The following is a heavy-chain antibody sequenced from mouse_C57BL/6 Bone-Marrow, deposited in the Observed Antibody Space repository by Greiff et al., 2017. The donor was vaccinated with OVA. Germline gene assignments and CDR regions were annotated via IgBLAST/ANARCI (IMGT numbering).Heavy chain of an antibody. CDR1: GFTFSDYY. V-gene: IGHV5-12*01. CDR2: ISNGGGST. CDR3: ARQGDWDGAY. D-gene: IGHD4-1*01. Sequence: DVKLVESGGGLVQPGGSLKLSCAASGFTFSDYYMYWVRQTPEKRLEWVAYISNGGGSTYYPDTVKGRFTISRDNAKNTLYLQMSRLKSEDTAMYYCARQGDWDGAYWGQGTLVTVSA. J-gene: IGHJ3*01.